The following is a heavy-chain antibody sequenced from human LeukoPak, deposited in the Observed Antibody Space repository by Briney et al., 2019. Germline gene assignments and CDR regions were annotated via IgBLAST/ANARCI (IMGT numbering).Heavy chain of an antibody. CDR1: GYTLTELS. CDR2: FDPEDGET. V-gene: IGHV1-24*01. CDR3: ATLALKGYCSSTSCSNFYFDY. D-gene: IGHD2-2*01. J-gene: IGHJ4*02. Sequence: ASVTVSCKVSGYTLTELSMHWVRQAPGKGLEWMGGFDPEDGETIYAQKFQGRVTMTEDTSTDTAYMELSSLRSEDTAVYYCATLALKGYCSSTSCSNFYFDYWGQGTLVTVSS.